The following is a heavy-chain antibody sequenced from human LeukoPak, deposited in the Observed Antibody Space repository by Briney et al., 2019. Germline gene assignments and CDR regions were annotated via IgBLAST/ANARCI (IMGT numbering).Heavy chain of an antibody. CDR2: TYYSGST. Sequence: SETLSLTCTVSGGSISSSSYYWGWIRQPPGKGLEWIGSTYYSGSTYYNPSLKSRVTISVDTSKNQFSLKLSSVTAADTAVYYCARAYHSSWYLNWFDPWGQGTLVTVSS. CDR1: GGSISSSSYY. CDR3: ARAYHSSWYLNWFDP. J-gene: IGHJ5*02. V-gene: IGHV4-39*07. D-gene: IGHD6-13*01.